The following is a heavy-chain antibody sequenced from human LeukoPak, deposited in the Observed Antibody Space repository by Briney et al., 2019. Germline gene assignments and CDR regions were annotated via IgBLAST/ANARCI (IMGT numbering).Heavy chain of an antibody. J-gene: IGHJ3*02. V-gene: IGHV3-74*01. D-gene: IGHD6-19*01. Sequence: GGSLRPSCAASGFTFSSYWMHWVRQAPGKGLVRVSRINSDGSSTSYADSVKGRFTISRDNAKNTLYLQMNSLRAEATAVYYCARFSSGWYLSAFDIWGQGTMVTVSS. CDR1: GFTFSSYW. CDR2: INSDGSST. CDR3: ARFSSGWYLSAFDI.